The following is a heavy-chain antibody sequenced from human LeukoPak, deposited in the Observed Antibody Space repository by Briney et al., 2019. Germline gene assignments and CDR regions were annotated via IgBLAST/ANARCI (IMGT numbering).Heavy chain of an antibody. J-gene: IGHJ4*02. Sequence: GGSLRLSCAASGFTFSSYSMNWVRQAPGKGLEWVASISVSNSYIYYAYSVKGRLTISRDNAMNSLYLQMNSLRAEDTAVYSRARDSMVRGVIVPDYWGQGTLVTVSS. CDR1: GFTFSSYS. CDR3: ARDSMVRGVIVPDY. D-gene: IGHD3-10*01. V-gene: IGHV3-21*01. CDR2: ISVSNSYI.